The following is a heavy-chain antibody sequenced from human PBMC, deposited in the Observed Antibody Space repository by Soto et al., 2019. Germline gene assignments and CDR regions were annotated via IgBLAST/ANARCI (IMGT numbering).Heavy chain of an antibody. CDR3: ARSNYYDSSGYYYVSGLAFDI. J-gene: IGHJ3*02. CDR1: GFNFSSYW. CDR2: INSDGSST. D-gene: IGHD3-22*01. V-gene: IGHV3-74*01. Sequence: RLSFAAPGFNFSSYWMHWVRQAPGKGLVWVSRINSDGSSTSYADSVKGRFTISRDNAKNTLYLQMNSLRAEDTAVYDCARSNYYDSSGYYYVSGLAFDIWGQGTMVTVSS.